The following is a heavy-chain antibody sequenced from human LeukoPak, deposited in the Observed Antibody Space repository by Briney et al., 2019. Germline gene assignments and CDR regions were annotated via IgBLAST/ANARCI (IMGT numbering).Heavy chain of an antibody. CDR2: INPNSGST. Sequence: ASVKVSCKASGYTFTGYYMHWVRQAPGQGLEWMGWINPNSGSTSYAQKLQGRVTMTRDTSTSTVYMELSSLRSEDTAVYYCARSEDYYYYMDVWGKGTTVTIS. CDR1: GYTFTGYY. J-gene: IGHJ6*03. CDR3: ARSEDYYYYMDV. V-gene: IGHV1-46*01.